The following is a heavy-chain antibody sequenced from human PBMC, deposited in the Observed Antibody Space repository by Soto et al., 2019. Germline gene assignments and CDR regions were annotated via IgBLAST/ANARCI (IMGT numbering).Heavy chain of an antibody. V-gene: IGHV3-7*01. CDR1: GFTFSNYW. J-gene: IGHJ4*02. Sequence: GGSLRLSCAASGFTFSNYWMSWVRQAPGKGLEWVAIIKQDGSDKFYVDSVKGRFTISRDNAKNSLYLQMNSLRTEDAAVYYCARNRDYAFDYWGRGTLVTVSS. D-gene: IGHD4-17*01. CDR2: IKQDGSDK. CDR3: ARNRDYAFDY.